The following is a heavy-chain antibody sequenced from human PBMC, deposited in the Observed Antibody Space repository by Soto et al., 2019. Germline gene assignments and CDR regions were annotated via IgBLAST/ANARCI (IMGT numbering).Heavy chain of an antibody. CDR1: GVSTSSGDYY. J-gene: IGHJ1*01. CDR3: ARGEGSVLRYFDWLPAAEYFQH. V-gene: IGHV4-30-4*01. CDR2: IYYSEST. Sequence: SETLSLTCTVSGVSTSSGDYYWSWIRQTPGKGLEWIGYIYYSESTYYNPSLKSRVTISGDTSKNQFSLKLSSVTAADTAVYYCARGEGSVLRYFDWLPAAEYFQHWGQGTLVTVSS. D-gene: IGHD3-9*01.